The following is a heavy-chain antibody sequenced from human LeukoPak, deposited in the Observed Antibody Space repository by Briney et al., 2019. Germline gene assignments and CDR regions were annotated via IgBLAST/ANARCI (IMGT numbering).Heavy chain of an antibody. Sequence: SESLSLTRALYGGSFSGYYWRWIRQPPGEGGEWIGEINLIGSTNYNTSLTSRFTSPVDTSTNQFSLKLRSVSAADKAVYYCARGPRYSGYVALYYYYYMDVWGKGTTVTVSS. D-gene: IGHD5-12*01. CDR3: ARGPRYSGYVALYYYYYMDV. CDR1: GGSFSGYY. CDR2: INLIGST. V-gene: IGHV4-34*01. J-gene: IGHJ6*03.